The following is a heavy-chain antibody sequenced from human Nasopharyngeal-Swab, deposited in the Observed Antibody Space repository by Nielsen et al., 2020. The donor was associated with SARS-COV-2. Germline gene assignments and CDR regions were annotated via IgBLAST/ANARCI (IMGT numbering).Heavy chain of an antibody. CDR3: ARHGASGSFGDY. V-gene: IGHV4-59*08. J-gene: IGHJ4*02. Sequence: VRQMPGKGLEYIGYIYYTGSTYYSPSLKGRVTMAVDTSKNQLSLKLTSVTAADTAVYYCARHGASGSFGDYWGQGTLVTVSS. D-gene: IGHD3-10*01. CDR2: IYYTGST.